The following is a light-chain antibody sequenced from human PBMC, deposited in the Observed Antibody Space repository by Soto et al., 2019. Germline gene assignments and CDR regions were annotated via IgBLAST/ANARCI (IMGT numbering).Light chain of an antibody. CDR1: QSVSSN. CDR2: CVF. CDR3: QQYNNWPLT. Sequence: EIVMTQSPATLSVSPGERATLYCRASQSVSSNLAWYQQKPGQAPSLLFYCVFTMATGIPASFIGSWSGTEFTLSFSSLQSEDFAVYYCQQYNNWPLTFGGGTKVDIK. V-gene: IGKV3-15*01. J-gene: IGKJ4*01.